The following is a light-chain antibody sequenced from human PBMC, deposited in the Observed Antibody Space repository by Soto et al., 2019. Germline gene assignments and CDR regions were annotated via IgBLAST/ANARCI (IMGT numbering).Light chain of an antibody. Sequence: EVVLTQSPVTLSLAPGERATLSCRASQSVSSRLAWYQQKPGQAPRLLIYDASTRATGIPARFSGSGSGTEFTLTISSLQSEDFAVYCCQQHNNWPQTFGQGTKVDIK. V-gene: IGKV3-15*01. J-gene: IGKJ1*01. CDR3: QQHNNWPQT. CDR1: QSVSSR. CDR2: DAS.